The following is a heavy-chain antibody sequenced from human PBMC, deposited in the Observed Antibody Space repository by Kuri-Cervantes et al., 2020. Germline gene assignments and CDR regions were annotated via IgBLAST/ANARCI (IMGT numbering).Heavy chain of an antibody. Sequence: GESLKISCAASGFSVSSEYMSWVRQAPGKGLEWVSTIYRGGPTYYGGSVKGRFTISRDNSKNIVYLQMNSLRVEDTALYYCARVLGSSSWYHFDYWGQGTLVTVSS. CDR2: IYRGGPT. J-gene: IGHJ4*02. V-gene: IGHV3-53*01. CDR1: GFSVSSEY. D-gene: IGHD6-13*01. CDR3: ARVLGSSSWYHFDY.